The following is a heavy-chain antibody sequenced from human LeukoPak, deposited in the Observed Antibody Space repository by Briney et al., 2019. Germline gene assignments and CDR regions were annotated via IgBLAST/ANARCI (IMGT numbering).Heavy chain of an antibody. CDR2: ISGSGGST. J-gene: IGHJ6*02. V-gene: IGHV3-23*01. CDR1: GFTFSSYA. CDR3: AKDRDEQQLVYYYYGMDF. D-gene: IGHD6-13*01. Sequence: GGSLRLSCAASGFTFSSYAMSWVRQAPGKGLEWVSAISGSGGSTYYADSVKGRFTISRDNSKNTLYLQMNSLRAEDTTVYYCAKDRDEQQLVYYYYGMDFWGQGTTVTVSS.